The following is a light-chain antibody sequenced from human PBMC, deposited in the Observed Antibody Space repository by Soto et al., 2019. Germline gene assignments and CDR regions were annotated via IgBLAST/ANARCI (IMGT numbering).Light chain of an antibody. CDR3: QKYSSVPV. CDR1: QDIRNF. CDR2: ATS. Sequence: DIQMTQSPTSLSASVGDRVTITCRASQDIRNFVAWYQQKPGKAPKLLIYATSTLQSGVPSRFSGSGSETDFTVTNNSLQSEDAATYSCQKYSSVPVFGPGTKVEIK. J-gene: IGKJ3*01. V-gene: IGKV1-27*01.